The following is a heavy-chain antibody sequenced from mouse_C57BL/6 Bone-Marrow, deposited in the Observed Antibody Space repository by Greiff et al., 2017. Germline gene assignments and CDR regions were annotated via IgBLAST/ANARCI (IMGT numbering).Heavy chain of an antibody. CDR1: GYAFSSSW. D-gene: IGHD4-1*01. CDR3: ARSSGAGTYWYFDV. V-gene: IGHV1-82*01. Sequence: QVQLQQSGPELVKPGASVKISCKASGYAFSSSWMNWVKQRPGKGLEWIGRIYPGDGDTNYNGKFKGKATLTADKSSSTAYMQLSSLTSEDSAVYFCARSSGAGTYWYFDVWGTGTTVTVSS. J-gene: IGHJ1*03. CDR2: IYPGDGDT.